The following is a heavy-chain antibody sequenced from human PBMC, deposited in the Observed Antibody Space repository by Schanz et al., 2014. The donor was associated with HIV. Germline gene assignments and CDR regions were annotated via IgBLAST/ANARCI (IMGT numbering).Heavy chain of an antibody. V-gene: IGHV1-46*01. D-gene: IGHD3-10*01. Sequence: QVQLVQSGAEVKKPGSSVKVSCKASGGTFSSYAISWVRQAPGQGLEWMGIINPSGGSTNSAPKFQGRVTMTRDTSTSTVYMELRSLRSEDTAVYYCVRGVIYYDSGSYYNYFDYWGQGTLVTVSS. CDR3: VRGVIYYDSGSYYNYFDY. CDR2: INPSGGST. CDR1: GGTFSSYA. J-gene: IGHJ4*02.